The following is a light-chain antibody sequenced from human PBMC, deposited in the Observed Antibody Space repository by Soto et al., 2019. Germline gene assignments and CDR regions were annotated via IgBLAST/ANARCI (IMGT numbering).Light chain of an antibody. CDR3: QQRSNWPRIT. CDR1: QSVSSN. J-gene: IGKJ5*01. Sequence: EIVMTQSPATLSVSPGERATLSCRASQSVSSNLAWYQQKPGQAPRLLIYDASNRATGIPARFSGSGSGTDFTLTISSLEPEDFAVYYCQQRSNWPRITFGQGTRLAIK. V-gene: IGKV3-11*01. CDR2: DAS.